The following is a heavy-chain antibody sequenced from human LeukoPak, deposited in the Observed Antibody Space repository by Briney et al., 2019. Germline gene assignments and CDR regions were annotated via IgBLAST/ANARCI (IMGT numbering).Heavy chain of an antibody. CDR1: GFTFTNYA. D-gene: IGHD3-22*01. CDR3: ARIGSGYYYSSPDGMDV. V-gene: IGHV3-30*14. Sequence: GGSLRLSCAVSGFTFTNYAMHWVRQAPGKGLEWVALISFDGTNRYQTESVKGRSMGRFTISRDDSKNTLYLQMNGLRVEDTAIYYCARIGSGYYYSSPDGMDVWGQGTTVTVSS. J-gene: IGHJ6*02. CDR2: ISFDGTNR.